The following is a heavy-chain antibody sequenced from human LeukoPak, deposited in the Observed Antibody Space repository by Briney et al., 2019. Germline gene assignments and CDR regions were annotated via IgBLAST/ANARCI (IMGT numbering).Heavy chain of an antibody. J-gene: IGHJ4*02. V-gene: IGHV1-2*02. CDR3: ARVNSCYDGPGLDY. CDR1: GYTFTGYY. Sequence: ASVKVSCKASGYTFTGYYMHWVRQAPGQGLEWMGWINPNSGGTNYAQKFQGRVSMTRDTSISTAYMELSRLRSDDTAVYYCARVNSCYDGPGLDYWGQGTLVTVSS. CDR2: INPNSGGT. D-gene: IGHD5-12*01.